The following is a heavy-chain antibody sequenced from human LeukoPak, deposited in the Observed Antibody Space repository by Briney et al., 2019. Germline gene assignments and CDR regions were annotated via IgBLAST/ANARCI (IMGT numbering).Heavy chain of an antibody. Sequence: ASVKLSCTASGYTFTSYGISWGRQPQGQGLEWMGWTSAYNGNTNYAQKLKGRVTMTTDTTTSKTYMKLRSLRSNDTAAYYCARSLCRITGTGIVSVSLCWGKGVLVTVAS. V-gene: IGHV1-18*01. CDR2: TSAYNGNT. D-gene: IGHD1-20*01. CDR3: ARSLCRITGTGIVSVSLC. CDR1: GYTFTSYG. J-gene: IGHJ1*01.